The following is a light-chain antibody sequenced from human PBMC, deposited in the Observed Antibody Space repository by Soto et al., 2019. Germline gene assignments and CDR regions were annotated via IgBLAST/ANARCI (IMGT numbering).Light chain of an antibody. Sequence: DIVLTQSPDTLSLSPGNRATLSCRASQSLTNSYIAWYQVKPGQAPRLLIYGASTRADGIPARFTGSGSGTEFTLTISSLQSEDFALYYCQQYHIWPPWASGQGTKVDIK. CDR1: QSLTNSY. CDR3: QQYHIWPPWA. J-gene: IGKJ1*01. CDR2: GAS. V-gene: IGKV3-15*01.